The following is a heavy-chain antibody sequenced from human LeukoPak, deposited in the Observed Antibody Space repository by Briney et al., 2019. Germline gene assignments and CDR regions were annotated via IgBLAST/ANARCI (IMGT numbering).Heavy chain of an antibody. J-gene: IGHJ4*02. CDR3: AKDIRRGDNYGYDQFAY. D-gene: IGHD5-18*01. CDR2: ISYDGSNK. Sequence: GGSLRLSCAASGFTFSSYAMHWVRQAPGKGLEWVAVISYDGSNKYYADFVKGRFTISRDNSKTTLYLQMNTLRAEDTALYYCAKDIRRGDNYGYDQFAYWGQGTLVTVSS. CDR1: GFTFSSYA. V-gene: IGHV3-30*04.